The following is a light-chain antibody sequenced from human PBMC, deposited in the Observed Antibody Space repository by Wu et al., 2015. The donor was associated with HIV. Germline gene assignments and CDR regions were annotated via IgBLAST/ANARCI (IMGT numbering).Light chain of an antibody. J-gene: IGKJ3*01. CDR1: QSVSNK. Sequence: EIVMTQSPDTLSVSPGERATLSCRASQSVSNKLGWYQQKRGQAPRLLIFDASTRATGIPDRFSGTGSGTDFTLTISSLQSEDFAIYYCQQYNYWPAFTFGPGTKVDIK. V-gene: IGKV3-15*01. CDR2: DAS. CDR3: QQYNYWPAFT.